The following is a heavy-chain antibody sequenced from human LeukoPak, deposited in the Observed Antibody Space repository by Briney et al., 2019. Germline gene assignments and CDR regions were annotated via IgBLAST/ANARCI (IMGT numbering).Heavy chain of an antibody. CDR2: ISSSSSYI. CDR1: GFTFSSYS. D-gene: IGHD1-26*01. J-gene: IGHJ6*02. V-gene: IGHV3-21*01. CDR3: AREGRGSSGSYYQAYYYYGMDV. Sequence: GGSLRLSCAASGFTFSSYSMNWVRQAPGKGLEWVSSISSSSSYIYYPDSVKGRFTVSRDNAKNSLYLQMNSLRAEDTAVYYCAREGRGSSGSYYQAYYYYGMDVWGQGTTVTVSS.